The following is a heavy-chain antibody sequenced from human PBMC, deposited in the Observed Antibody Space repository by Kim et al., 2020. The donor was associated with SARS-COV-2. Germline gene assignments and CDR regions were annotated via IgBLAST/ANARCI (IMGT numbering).Heavy chain of an antibody. CDR2: VNNNNNP. D-gene: IGHD6-19*01. J-gene: IGHJ1*01. CDR3: AKDHLSSGWPTVHH. V-gene: IGHV3-23*05. Sequence: GGSLRLSCAASGLTFSRRAMSWVRQVPGKGLEWIASVNNNNNPYYADSVKGRFTVSRDITKDTLYLQMNSLRSDDTALYYCAKDHLSSGWPTVHHWGQGT. CDR1: GLTFSRRA.